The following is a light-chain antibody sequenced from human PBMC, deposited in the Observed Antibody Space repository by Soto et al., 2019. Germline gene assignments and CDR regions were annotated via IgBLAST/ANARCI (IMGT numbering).Light chain of an antibody. Sequence: EIVMTQSPATLSVSPGERATLSCRASQSVTSNLAWYQQKLGRAPRHLIYGASTRATGIPARFSGSGSGTEFTLTISNLQSEDFALYYCQHYFNWPYTFGQGTKLEIK. CDR2: GAS. J-gene: IGKJ2*01. V-gene: IGKV3-15*01. CDR3: QHYFNWPYT. CDR1: QSVTSN.